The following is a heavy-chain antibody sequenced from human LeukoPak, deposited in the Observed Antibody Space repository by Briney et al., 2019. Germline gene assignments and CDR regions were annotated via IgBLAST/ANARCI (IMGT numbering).Heavy chain of an antibody. CDR1: GYTFTTYA. V-gene: IGHV1-46*01. Sequence: EASVKVSCKASGYTFTTYAMNWVRQAPGQGLEWMGIINPSGGSTSYAQKFQGRVTMTRDMSTSTLYMDLRSLRSEDTAVYYCARATRTSWYSNKWPRGDCFDPWGQGTLVTVSS. CDR3: ARATRTSWYSNKWPRGDCFDP. J-gene: IGHJ5*02. CDR2: INPSGGST. D-gene: IGHD1-26*01.